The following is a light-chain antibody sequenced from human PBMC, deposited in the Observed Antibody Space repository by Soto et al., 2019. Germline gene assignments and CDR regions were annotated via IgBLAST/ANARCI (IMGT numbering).Light chain of an antibody. J-gene: IGKJ3*01. V-gene: IGKV3-20*01. CDR2: GAS. Sequence: EVVFTQSPGTLSFSPGERATLSCRAIQSVSANYLAWYQQKHGQAPRLLIYGASSRHTGIPDRFSGSGSGTDFTLTISRLEPEDFSVYYCHQYGSAPLTFGAGTKVDIK. CDR1: QSVSANY. CDR3: HQYGSAPLT.